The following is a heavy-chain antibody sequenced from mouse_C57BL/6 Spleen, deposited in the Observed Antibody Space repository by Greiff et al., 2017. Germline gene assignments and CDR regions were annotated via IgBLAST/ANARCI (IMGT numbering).Heavy chain of an antibody. CDR2: IRLKSDNYAT. CDR1: GFTFSNYW. Sequence: DVMLVESGGGLVQPGGSMKLSCVASGFTFSNYWMNWVRQSPEKGLEWVAQIRLKSDNYATHYAESVKGRFTISRDDSKSSVYLQMNNLRAEDTGIYYCTFITTVVAHYFDYWGQGTTLTVSS. CDR3: TFITTVVAHYFDY. V-gene: IGHV6-3*01. J-gene: IGHJ2*01. D-gene: IGHD1-1*01.